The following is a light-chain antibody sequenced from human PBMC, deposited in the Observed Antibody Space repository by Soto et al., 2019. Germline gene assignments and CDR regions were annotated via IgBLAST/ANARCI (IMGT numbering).Light chain of an antibody. V-gene: IGKV3-15*01. Sequence: EIVMTQSPATLSVSPGERATLSCRASQSVSSNLAWYQQKPGQAPRLLIYGASTRATGIPARCSGSGSGTEFTLNISSLQSEDFAVYYCQQYNNWPLTFGGGTKVEIK. CDR3: QQYNNWPLT. CDR2: GAS. CDR1: QSVSSN. J-gene: IGKJ4*01.